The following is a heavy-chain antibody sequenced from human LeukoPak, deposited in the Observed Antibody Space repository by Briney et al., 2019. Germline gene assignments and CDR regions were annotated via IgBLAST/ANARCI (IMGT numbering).Heavy chain of an antibody. CDR3: AFFVREPQH. CDR1: GFSFSSYA. V-gene: IGHV3-23*01. Sequence: GGSLRLSCAASGFSFSSYAMSWVRQAPGKGLEWVSAITGSGGDTYHADSVKGRFTISRDNAKNSLYLQMNSLRDEDTAIYYCAFFVREPQHWGQGTLVTVSS. J-gene: IGHJ1*01. D-gene: IGHD3-10*02. CDR2: ITGSGGDT.